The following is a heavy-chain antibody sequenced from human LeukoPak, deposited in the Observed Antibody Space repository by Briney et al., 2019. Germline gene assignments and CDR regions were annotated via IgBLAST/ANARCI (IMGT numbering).Heavy chain of an antibody. CDR1: GFTFDDYA. D-gene: IGHD3-3*01. CDR2: ISWNSGSI. J-gene: IGHJ4*02. Sequence: GGSLRLSCAASGFTFDDYAMHWVQQAPGKGLEWVSGISWNSGSIGYADSVKGRFTISRDNAKNSLYLQMNSLRAEDTALYYCAKDIFDFWSGQRTHYFDYWGQGTLVTVSS. CDR3: AKDIFDFWSGQRTHYFDY. V-gene: IGHV3-9*01.